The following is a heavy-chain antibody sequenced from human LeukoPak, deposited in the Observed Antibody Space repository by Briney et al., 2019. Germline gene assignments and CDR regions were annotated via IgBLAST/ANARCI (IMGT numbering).Heavy chain of an antibody. Sequence: SETLSLTCAVSGYSISSGYYWGWIRQPPGKGLEWIGSVYHSGSTYYNPSLKSRVTISVDTSKNQFSLRLSPVTAADTAVYYCARRLGRPNTDIDYWGQGTLVTVSS. J-gene: IGHJ4*02. CDR1: GYSISSGYY. V-gene: IGHV4-38-2*01. CDR3: ARRLGRPNTDIDY. CDR2: VYHSGST. D-gene: IGHD3-16*01.